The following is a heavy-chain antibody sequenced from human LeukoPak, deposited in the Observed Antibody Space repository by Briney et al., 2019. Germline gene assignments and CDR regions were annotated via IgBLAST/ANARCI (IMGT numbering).Heavy chain of an antibody. J-gene: IGHJ4*02. CDR1: GGSISSYY. CDR3: ARDQPLPDY. Sequence: PSETLSLTCTVSGGSISSYYWSWIRQPPGKGLEWIGYIYYSGSTNYNPSLTSRVTISVDTSKNQFSLKLSSVTAADTAVYYCARDQPLPDYWGQGTLVTVSS. V-gene: IGHV4-59*01. CDR2: IYYSGST.